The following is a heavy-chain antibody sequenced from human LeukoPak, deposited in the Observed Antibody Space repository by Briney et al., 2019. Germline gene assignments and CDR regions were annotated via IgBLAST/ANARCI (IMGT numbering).Heavy chain of an antibody. Sequence: GGSLRLSCAASGFTFSSYSMNWVRQAPGKGLEWVSSISSSSDYIYYADSVKGRFTISRDNAKNSLFLQMNSLRAEDTAVYYCARDGGVVPAAIAYNWFDPWGQGTLVTVSS. CDR3: ARDGGVVPAAIAYNWFDP. V-gene: IGHV3-21*01. CDR2: ISSSSDYI. CDR1: GFTFSSYS. J-gene: IGHJ5*02. D-gene: IGHD2-2*01.